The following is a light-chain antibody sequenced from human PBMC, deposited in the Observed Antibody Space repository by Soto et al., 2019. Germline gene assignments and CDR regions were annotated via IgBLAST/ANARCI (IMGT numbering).Light chain of an antibody. CDR3: SSYSNTLDLV. CDR1: SSNIGSNT. Sequence: QSVLTQPPSASGTPGQRVTISCSGSSSNIGSNTVNWYQQLPGTAPKLLIYSNNQRPSGVPDRFSGSKSGTSASLAISGLQSEDEADYYCSSYSNTLDLVFGGGTKVTVL. CDR2: SNN. J-gene: IGLJ3*02. V-gene: IGLV1-44*01.